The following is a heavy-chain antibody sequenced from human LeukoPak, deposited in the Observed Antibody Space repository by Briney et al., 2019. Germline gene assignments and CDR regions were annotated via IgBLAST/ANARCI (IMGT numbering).Heavy chain of an antibody. V-gene: IGHV4-4*07. J-gene: IGHJ6*03. CDR2: IYTSGST. D-gene: IGHD2-2*02. Sequence: SETLSLTCTVSGGSISSYYWSWIRQPAGKGPEWIRRIYTSGSTNYNPSLKSRVTMSVDTSKNQFSLKLSSVTAADTAVYYCARGSEYCSSTSCYTRGDYYYYMDVWGKGTTVTVSS. CDR3: ARGSEYCSSTSCYTRGDYYYYMDV. CDR1: GGSISSYY.